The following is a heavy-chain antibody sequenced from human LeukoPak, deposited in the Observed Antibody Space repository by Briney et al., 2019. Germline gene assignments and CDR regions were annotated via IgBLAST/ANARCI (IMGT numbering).Heavy chain of an antibody. D-gene: IGHD4-17*01. CDR2: TRNKANSYTT. CDR1: GFTFSDHY. V-gene: IGHV3-72*01. CDR3: GRRDGFPNYYFDY. J-gene: IGHJ4*02. Sequence: PGGSLRLSCAASGFTFSDHYMDWVRQAPGKGLEWVGRTRNKANSYTTEYAASVKGRFTISRDDSKNSLYLQMNSLKTEDTAVYYCGRRDGFPNYYFDYWGQGTLVTVSS.